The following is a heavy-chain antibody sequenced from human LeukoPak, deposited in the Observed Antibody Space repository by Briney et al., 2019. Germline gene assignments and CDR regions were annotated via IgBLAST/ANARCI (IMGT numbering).Heavy chain of an antibody. V-gene: IGHV3-23*01. CDR1: GFTFSNYA. D-gene: IGHD3-10*01. Sequence: PGGSLRLSCAASGFTFSNYAMNWVRQAPGKGLEWVSAISGSGDDTYYPDFVKGRFTISRDNSKNMLYLQMNSLRAEDTAVYYCAKRPYGSGSYYNDYWGQGTLVTVSS. CDR3: AKRPYGSGSYYNDY. CDR2: ISGSGDDT. J-gene: IGHJ4*02.